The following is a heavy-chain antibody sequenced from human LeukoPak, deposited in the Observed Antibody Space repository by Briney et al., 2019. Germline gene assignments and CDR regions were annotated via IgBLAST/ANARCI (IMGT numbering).Heavy chain of an antibody. CDR3: DKRGNVANFDS. V-gene: IGHV4-4*02. Sequence: SVTLSLTCGVSGGSITTTNYWSWVRQSPGRGLERIGEISLSGYTGLNPSLRGRVTMSLDESKNYLSLTLTSLTAADTAVYYCDKRGNVANFDSWGQGILVTVSS. D-gene: IGHD5-12*01. CDR1: GGSITTTNY. J-gene: IGHJ4*02. CDR2: ISLSGYT.